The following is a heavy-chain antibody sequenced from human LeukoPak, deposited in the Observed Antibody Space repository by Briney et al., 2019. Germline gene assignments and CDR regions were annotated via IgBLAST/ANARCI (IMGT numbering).Heavy chain of an antibody. CDR1: GGTFSSYA. D-gene: IGHD5-24*01. CDR2: IIPIFGTA. CDR3: ASNLAMAAITLYYFDY. J-gene: IGHJ4*02. V-gene: IGHV1-69*01. Sequence: ASVKVSCKASGGTFSSYAISWVRQAPGQGLEWMGGIIPIFGTANYAQKFQGRVTITADDSTSTAYMELSSLRSEDTAVYYCASNLAMAAITLYYFDYWGQGTLVTVSS.